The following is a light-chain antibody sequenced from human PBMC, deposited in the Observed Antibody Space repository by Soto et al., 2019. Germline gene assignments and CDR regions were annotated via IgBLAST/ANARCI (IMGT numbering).Light chain of an antibody. V-gene: IGKV3-15*01. Sequence: EVVMTQSPATLSVSPGDTATLSSRASQRISSSLAWYQQRPGQAPRLLIYGASTRATGVPARFSGSGSGTDFALSISRLQSEDFAVYYCQQYYNWRPRFGQGTRVEIK. CDR1: QRISSS. CDR2: GAS. CDR3: QQYYNWRPR. J-gene: IGKJ1*01.